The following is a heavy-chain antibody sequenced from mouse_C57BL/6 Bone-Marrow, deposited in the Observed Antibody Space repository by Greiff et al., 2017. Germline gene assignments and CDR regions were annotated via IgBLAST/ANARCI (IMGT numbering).Heavy chain of an antibody. V-gene: IGHV1-78*01. CDR3: ASGEYGSSFYWYFDV. CDR2: IYPRDGST. J-gene: IGHJ1*03. D-gene: IGHD1-1*01. Sequence: QVQLQQSDAELVKPGASVKISCKVSGYTFTDHTIHWMKQRPEQGLEWIGYIYPRDGSTKYNEKFKGKATLTADKSSSTAYMQLNSLTSEDSAVYFCASGEYGSSFYWYFDVWGTGTTVTVSS. CDR1: GYTFTDHT.